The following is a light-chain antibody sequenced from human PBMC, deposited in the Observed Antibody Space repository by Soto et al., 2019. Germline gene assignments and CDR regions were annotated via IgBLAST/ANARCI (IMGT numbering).Light chain of an antibody. CDR2: WAS. Sequence: DIVMTQSPDSLPVSLGERATINCKSSQSVGYSCSSKNCLVWYQQKPGQPPKVLMYWASTRESGVPDRFSGSGSRTDFTLTISDLKAEDVAGYYCLQHCSSSYPFGQGTKLEI. J-gene: IGKJ2*01. CDR3: LQHCSSSYP. V-gene: IGKV4-1*01. CDR1: QSVGYSCSSKNC.